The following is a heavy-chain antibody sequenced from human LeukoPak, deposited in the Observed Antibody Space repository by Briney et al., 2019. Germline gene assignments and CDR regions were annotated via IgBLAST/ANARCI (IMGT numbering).Heavy chain of an antibody. V-gene: IGHV3-21*01. Sequence: GGSLRLSCAASGFTFSSYAMSWVRQAPGKGLDWVSSITSNSGHIFYADSVKGRFTISRDNAKNSLYLQMSSLAVEDTAVYYCARVRGYSRDYWGQGTLVTVSS. CDR3: ARVRGYSRDY. CDR2: ITSNSGHI. D-gene: IGHD6-13*01. J-gene: IGHJ4*02. CDR1: GFTFSSYA.